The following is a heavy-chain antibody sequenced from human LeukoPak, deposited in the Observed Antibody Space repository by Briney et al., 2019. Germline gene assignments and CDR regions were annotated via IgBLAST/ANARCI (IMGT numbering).Heavy chain of an antibody. CDR1: SGSISGYY. CDR3: ARGGLRTFDY. J-gene: IGHJ4*02. V-gene: IGHV4-59*01. Sequence: SETLSLTCTVSSGSISGYYWSRIRQPPGKGLEWIGYIYYSGSTSYNPSLKSRVTISVDTSKNQFSLKLSSVTAADTAVYYCARGGLRTFDYWGQGTLVTVSS. D-gene: IGHD2-15*01. CDR2: IYYSGST.